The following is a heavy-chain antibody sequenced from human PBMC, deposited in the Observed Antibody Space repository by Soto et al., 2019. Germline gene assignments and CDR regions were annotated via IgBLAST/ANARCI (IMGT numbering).Heavy chain of an antibody. J-gene: IGHJ3*02. CDR1: GGSLSSGGYY. Sequence: PSETLSLTCTFSGGSLSSGGYYWSWIRQHPGKGLEWIGYIYYSGSTYYNPSLKSRVTISVDTSKNQFSLKLSSVTAADTAVYYCARDSAFDIWGQGTMVTVSS. CDR2: IYYSGST. CDR3: ARDSAFDI. V-gene: IGHV4-31*03.